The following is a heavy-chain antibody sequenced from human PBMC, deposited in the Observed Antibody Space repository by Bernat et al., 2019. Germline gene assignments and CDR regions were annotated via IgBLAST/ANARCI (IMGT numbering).Heavy chain of an antibody. CDR3: AKAEYSSSSRHFDY. J-gene: IGHJ4*02. CDR2: IGASGSSI. D-gene: IGHD6-6*01. V-gene: IGHV3-23*01. CDR1: GFTFSSYA. Sequence: EVQLLESGGGLVQPGGSLRLSCAASGFTFSSYAMTWVRQAPGKGLEWVSGIGASGSSIYYADSVKGRFTISRDNSKNTLYLQMNSLRAEDTSVYYCAKAEYSSSSRHFDYWGQGTLVTVSS.